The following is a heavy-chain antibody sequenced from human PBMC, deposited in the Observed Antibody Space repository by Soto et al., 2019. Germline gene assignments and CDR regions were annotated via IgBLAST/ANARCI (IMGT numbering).Heavy chain of an antibody. D-gene: IGHD2-2*01. J-gene: IGHJ4*02. CDR1: GFTFSSYS. CDR2: ISGSGGST. V-gene: IGHV3-23*01. CDR3: AKDSGSEEDIVLVPAAIFDY. Sequence: PGGPLRLSCAASGFTFSSYSMNWVRQAPGKGLEWVSAISGSGGSTYYADSVKGRFTISRDNSKNTLYLQMNSLRAEDTAVYYCAKDSGSEEDIVLVPAAIFDYWGQGTLVTVSS.